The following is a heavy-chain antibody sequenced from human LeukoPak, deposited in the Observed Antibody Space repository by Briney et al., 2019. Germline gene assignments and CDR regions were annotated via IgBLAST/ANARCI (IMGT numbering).Heavy chain of an antibody. CDR3: ARDDDYGSGDDAFDT. CDR2: ISSSGSTI. V-gene: IGHV3-11*01. Sequence: GGSLRLSCAASGFTFSDYYMSWIRQAPGKGLEWVSYISSSGSTIYYADSVKGRFTISRDNAKNSLYLQMNSLRAEDTAVYYCARDDDYGSGDDAFDTWGQGTMVTVSS. J-gene: IGHJ3*02. CDR1: GFTFSDYY. D-gene: IGHD3-10*01.